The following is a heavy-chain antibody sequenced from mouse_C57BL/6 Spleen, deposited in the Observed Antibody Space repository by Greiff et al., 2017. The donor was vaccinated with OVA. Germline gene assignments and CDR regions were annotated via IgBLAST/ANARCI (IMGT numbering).Heavy chain of an antibody. CDR3: ARPLYDYGGCAY. D-gene: IGHD2-4*01. J-gene: IGHJ3*01. CDR2: IWSDGST. Sequence: VKLMESGPGLVAPSQSLSITCTVSGFSLTSYGVHWVRQPPGKGLEWLVVIWSDGSTTYNSALKSRLSISKDNSKSQVFLKMNSLQTDDTAMYYCARPLYDYGGCAYWGQGTLVTVSA. CDR1: GFSLTSYG. V-gene: IGHV2-6*03.